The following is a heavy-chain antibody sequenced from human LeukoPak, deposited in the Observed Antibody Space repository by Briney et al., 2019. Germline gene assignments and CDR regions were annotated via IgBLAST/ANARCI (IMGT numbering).Heavy chain of an antibody. CDR3: ARDKSGYETAVAGTDYYYYYYMDV. J-gene: IGHJ6*03. CDR1: GGSISSSSYY. Sequence: SETLSLTCTVSGGSISSSSYYWGWIRQPPGKGLEWIGSIYYSGSTYYNPSLKSRVTISVDTSKNQFSLKLSSVTAADTAVYYCARDKSGYETAVAGTDYYYYYYMDVWGKGTTVTVSS. CDR2: IYYSGST. D-gene: IGHD6-19*01. V-gene: IGHV4-39*07.